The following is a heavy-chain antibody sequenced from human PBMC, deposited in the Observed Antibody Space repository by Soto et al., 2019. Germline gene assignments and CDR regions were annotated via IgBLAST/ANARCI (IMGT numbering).Heavy chain of an antibody. CDR1: GGTFSSLA. CDR3: ARSPGVFDY. D-gene: IGHD3-10*01. J-gene: IGHJ4*02. V-gene: IGHV1-69*06. CDR2: LVPVFGTA. Sequence: GGSVKVSCKASGGTFSSLAISWVRQAPGQGLEWMGGLVPVFGTANYAQKFQGRVTITADTSTSTSYMELGSLRSEDTAVYYCARSPGVFDYWGQGTLVTVSS.